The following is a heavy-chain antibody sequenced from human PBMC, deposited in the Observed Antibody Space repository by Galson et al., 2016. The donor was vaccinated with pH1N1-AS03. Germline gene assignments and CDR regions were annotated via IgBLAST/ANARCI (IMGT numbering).Heavy chain of an antibody. J-gene: IGHJ4*02. CDR2: VSDSGGAT. V-gene: IGHV3-23*01. CDR1: GFAVRAYA. CDR3: AKGLTIAGSTYHFDS. Sequence: SLRLSCAASGFAVRAYAMSWVRQAPGKGLEWVAIVSDSGGATFYADSVKGRFTISRDNYKNTLSLQMNSLGVEDTAIYYCAKGLTIAGSTYHFDSWGQGTLVTVSS. D-gene: IGHD1-20*01.